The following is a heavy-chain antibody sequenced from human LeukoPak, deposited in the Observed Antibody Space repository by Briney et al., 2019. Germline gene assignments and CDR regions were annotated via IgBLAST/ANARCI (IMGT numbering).Heavy chain of an antibody. CDR2: INSNSGGT. CDR3: ARDRDSDGDYGNNAFDI. V-gene: IGHV1-2*04. D-gene: IGHD4-17*01. J-gene: IGHJ3*02. Sequence: ASVKVSCKASGYTFTDYYMHWVRQAPGQGLEWMGWINSNSGGTNYAQKFQGWVTMTRDTSINTAYMELSRLRSDDTAVYYCARDRDSDGDYGNNAFDIWGQGTMVTVSS. CDR1: GYTFTDYY.